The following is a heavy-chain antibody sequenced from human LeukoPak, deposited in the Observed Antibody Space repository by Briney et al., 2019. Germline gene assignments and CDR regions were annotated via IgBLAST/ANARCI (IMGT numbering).Heavy chain of an antibody. V-gene: IGHV4-59*12. CDR2: IYYSGST. D-gene: IGHD2-2*01. Sequence: SETLSLTCTVSGGSISSYYWSWIRQPPGKGLEWIGSIYYSGSTYYNPSLKSRVTISVDTSKNQFSLKLSSVTAADTAVYYCAREICPEYQLLRYDPPYNWFDPWGQGTLVTVSS. J-gene: IGHJ5*02. CDR1: GGSISSYY. CDR3: AREICPEYQLLRYDPPYNWFDP.